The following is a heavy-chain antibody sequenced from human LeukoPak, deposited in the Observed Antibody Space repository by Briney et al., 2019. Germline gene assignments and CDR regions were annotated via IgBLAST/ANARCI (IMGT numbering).Heavy chain of an antibody. CDR2: IYHSGST. J-gene: IGHJ4*02. CDR3: ARVRIAPFLFDY. CDR1: GGSISSGGYY. V-gene: IGHV4-30-2*01. D-gene: IGHD2-21*01. Sequence: KASETLSLTCTVSGGSISSGGYYWSWIRQPPGKGLEWIGYIYHSGSTYYNPSLKSRVTISVDRSKNQFSLKLSSVTAADTAVYYCARVRIAPFLFDYWGQGTLVTVSS.